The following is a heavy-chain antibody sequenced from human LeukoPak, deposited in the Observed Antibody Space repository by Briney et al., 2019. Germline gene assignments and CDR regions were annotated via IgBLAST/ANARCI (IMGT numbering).Heavy chain of an antibody. Sequence: PGGSLRLSCAASGXTFSSYSINWVRQAPGKGLEWVSFISSSGSAIYYADSVKGRFTISRDNAKNSLYLQMNSLRDEDTAVYYCARVRGSNIGHYFDYWGQGTLVTVSS. D-gene: IGHD1-26*01. CDR3: ARVRGSNIGHYFDY. CDR2: ISSSGSAI. J-gene: IGHJ4*02. CDR1: GXTFSSYS. V-gene: IGHV3-48*02.